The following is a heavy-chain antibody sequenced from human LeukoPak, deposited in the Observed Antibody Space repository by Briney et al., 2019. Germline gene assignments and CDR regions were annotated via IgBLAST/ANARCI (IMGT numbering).Heavy chain of an antibody. Sequence: SQTLSLTCAVSGGSISSGGYSWSWIRQPPGKGLEWIGCIYHSGSTYYNPSLKSRVTISVDRSKNQFSLKLSSVTAADTAVYYCAREGSSGYYYLAYWGQGTLVTVSS. CDR1: GGSISSGGYS. CDR2: IYHSGST. CDR3: AREGSSGYYYLAY. J-gene: IGHJ4*02. V-gene: IGHV4-30-2*01. D-gene: IGHD3-22*01.